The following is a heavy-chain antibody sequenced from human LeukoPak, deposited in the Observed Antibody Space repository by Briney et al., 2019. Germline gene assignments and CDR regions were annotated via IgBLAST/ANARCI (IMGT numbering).Heavy chain of an antibody. Sequence: SVKVSCKASGYTFTSYDINWVRQAPGQGLEWMGGIIPIFGTANYAQKFQGRVTITADKSTSTAYMELSSLRSEDTAVYYCARVAGGNEDFDYWGQGTLVTVSS. CDR2: IIPIFGTA. CDR1: GYTFTSYD. D-gene: IGHD1-1*01. J-gene: IGHJ4*02. V-gene: IGHV1-69*06. CDR3: ARVAGGNEDFDY.